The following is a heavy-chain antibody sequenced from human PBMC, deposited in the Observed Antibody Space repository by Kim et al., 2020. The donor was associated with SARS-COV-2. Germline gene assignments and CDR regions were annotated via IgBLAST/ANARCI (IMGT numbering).Heavy chain of an antibody. J-gene: IGHJ4*02. CDR1: GFKFRDFY. Sequence: GGSLRLSCVGSGFKFRDFYMSWVRQAPGQGLEWVANIKEDGTETYYADSVKGRFTISRDNDNNLVFLQMNSLGVEDTALYFCARDQSEKAPGVYWGRGTQVTVSS. D-gene: IGHD3-10*01. CDR3: ARDQSEKAPGVY. CDR2: IKEDGTET. V-gene: IGHV3-7*01.